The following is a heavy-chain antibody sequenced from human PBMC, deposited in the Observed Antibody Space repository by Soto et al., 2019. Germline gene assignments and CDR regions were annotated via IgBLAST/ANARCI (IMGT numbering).Heavy chain of an antibody. Sequence: GGSLRLSCVASGFTFSDHYMTWIRQAPGKGLVWLSYVSTSSSYTNYADSVKGRFTISRDNAMNSLYLQMNSLRAEDTAVYYCARLRLTGYFDYWGQGTLVTVSS. CDR3: ARLRLTGYFDY. CDR1: GFTFSDHY. CDR2: VSTSSSYT. J-gene: IGHJ4*02. V-gene: IGHV3-11*03.